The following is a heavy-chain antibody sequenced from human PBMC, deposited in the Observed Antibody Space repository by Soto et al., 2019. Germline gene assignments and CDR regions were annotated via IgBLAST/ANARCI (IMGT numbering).Heavy chain of an antibody. V-gene: IGHV2-5*02. D-gene: IGHD3-22*01. CDR3: AHRTQRGLSSGYYKISPGWFEP. J-gene: IGHJ5*02. Sequence: SCPTLVNPTQTLTLTCTFSGFSLSTSGVGVGWIRQPPGKALEWLALIYWDDAKRYSPSLKSRLTITKDTSKNQVVLTMTNMDPVDTATYYCAHRTQRGLSSGYYKISPGWFEPSGQGTLVP. CDR1: GFSLSTSGVG. CDR2: IYWDDAK.